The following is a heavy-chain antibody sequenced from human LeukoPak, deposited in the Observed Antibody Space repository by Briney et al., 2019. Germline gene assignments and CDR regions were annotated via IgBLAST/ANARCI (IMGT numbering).Heavy chain of an antibody. Sequence: ASVKVSCKASGYTFTSYAMHWVRQAPGQRLEWMGWINAGNGNTKYSQKFQGRVTITRDTSASTAYMELSSLRSEDTAVYYCARDFSGWYKGTDYWGQGTLVTVSS. CDR2: INAGNGNT. CDR1: GYTFTSYA. V-gene: IGHV1-3*01. D-gene: IGHD6-19*01. CDR3: ARDFSGWYKGTDY. J-gene: IGHJ4*02.